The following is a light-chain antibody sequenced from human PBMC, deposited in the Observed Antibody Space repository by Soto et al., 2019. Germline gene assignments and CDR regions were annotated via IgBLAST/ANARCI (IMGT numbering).Light chain of an antibody. V-gene: IGKV3-15*01. CDR3: QQYDNWPPIT. J-gene: IGKJ5*01. CDR2: GAS. CDR1: QSISTN. Sequence: DIVLTQPPATLSVSPGDGATLSCSASQSISTNLAWYQQKPGQAPRLLIYGASTRAAGIPARFRGSRSGTEFTLTISSLQSEDFAVYYCQQYDNWPPITFGQGTRLEIK.